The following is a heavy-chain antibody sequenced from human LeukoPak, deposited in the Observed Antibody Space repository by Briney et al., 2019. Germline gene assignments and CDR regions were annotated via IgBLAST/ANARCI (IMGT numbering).Heavy chain of an antibody. V-gene: IGHV3-23*01. CDR3: AKGGAVSSRSIIMVRGTRRYYYNMDV. CDR2: ISDSGSST. CDR1: GFTFSSYG. D-gene: IGHD3-10*01. Sequence: GGSLRLSCAAFGFTFSSYGMSWVRQAPGKGLEWVSSISDSGSSTYYADSVKGRFTISRDNSKNTLYLQINSLRAEDTAVYYCAKGGAVSSRSIIMVRGTRRYYYNMDVWGRGTTVTISS. J-gene: IGHJ6*03.